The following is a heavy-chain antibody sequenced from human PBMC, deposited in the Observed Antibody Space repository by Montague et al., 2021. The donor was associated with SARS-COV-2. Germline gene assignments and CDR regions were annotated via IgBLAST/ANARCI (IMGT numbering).Heavy chain of an antibody. CDR1: GFSLSTSGMR. CDR2: IDWDDDK. V-gene: IGHV2-70*04. J-gene: IGHJ3*02. Sequence: PALVKPTQTLTLTCTLSGFSLSTSGMRASWIRQPPGKALEWLARIDWDDDKFYSTSLKTRLTISKDTSKNQVVLTMTNMDPVDTATYYCARSYYDILTNYYDAFDIGGQGTRVTGSS. CDR3: ARSYYDILTNYYDAFDI. D-gene: IGHD3-9*01.